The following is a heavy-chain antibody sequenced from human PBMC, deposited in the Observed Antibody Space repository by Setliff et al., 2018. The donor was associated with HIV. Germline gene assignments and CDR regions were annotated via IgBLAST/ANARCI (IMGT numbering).Heavy chain of an antibody. CDR3: ASCHVGIAHDFNN. Sequence: SETLSLTCTVSGGYMSGYYWNWIRQAPGKGLEWLGSASYSGSTYYNPSLRSRVTIAVDTSTNQVSLKLKSMTAADTAVYYCASCHVGIAHDFNNWGQGALVTVSS. CDR1: GGYMSGYY. V-gene: IGHV4-59*05. J-gene: IGHJ4*02. D-gene: IGHD2-21*01. CDR2: ASYSGST.